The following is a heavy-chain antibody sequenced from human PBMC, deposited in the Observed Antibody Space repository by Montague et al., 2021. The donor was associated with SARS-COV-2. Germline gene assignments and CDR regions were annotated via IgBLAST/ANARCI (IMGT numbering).Heavy chain of an antibody. CDR3: VREYTGSSQAS. V-gene: IGHV4-39*02. J-gene: IGHJ5*02. CDR2: IFHSGTT. D-gene: IGHD6-6*01. Sequence: SETQSLTCSVSGGSIVTGDYYWAWSRQPPGKGLEWIGSIFHSGTTYYAPSLRGRVTISLDTSKNQFSLKLNSVTAADTAFYYCVREYTGSSQASWGQGTLVTVSS. CDR1: GGSIVTGDYY.